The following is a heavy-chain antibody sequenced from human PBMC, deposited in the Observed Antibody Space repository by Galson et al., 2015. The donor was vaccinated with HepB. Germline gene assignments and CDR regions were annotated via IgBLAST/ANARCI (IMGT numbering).Heavy chain of an antibody. Sequence: QSGAEVKKPGESLKISCKGSGYSFTSYWIGWVRQMPGKGLEWMGVIYPGDSDTRYSPSFQGQVTISADKSISTAYLQWSSLKASDTAMSSCARRGKGYYYDSSGYYDSFDYWGQGTLVTVSS. V-gene: IGHV5-51*03. D-gene: IGHD3-22*01. CDR3: ARRGKGYYYDSSGYYDSFDY. CDR1: GYSFTSYW. CDR2: IYPGDSDT. J-gene: IGHJ4*02.